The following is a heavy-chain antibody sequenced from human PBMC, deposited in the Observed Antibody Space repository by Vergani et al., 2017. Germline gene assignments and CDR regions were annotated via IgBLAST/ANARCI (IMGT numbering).Heavy chain of an antibody. CDR2: ISASGGRT. D-gene: IGHD3-22*01. CDR3: ARSVVVAHWYFDL. V-gene: IGHV3-23*01. J-gene: IGHJ2*01. CDR1: GFPFSSYA. Sequence: EVQLLESGGDLVQPGGSLRFSCAASGFPFSSYAMSWVRQAPGKGLDWVSAISASGGRTFYADSVKGRCTISRDNSKNTLYLQMNSLRAEDTALYYCARSVVVAHWYFDLWGHGTLVTVSS.